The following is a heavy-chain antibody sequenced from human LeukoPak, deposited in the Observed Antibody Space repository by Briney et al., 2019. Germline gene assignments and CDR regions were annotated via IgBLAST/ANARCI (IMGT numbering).Heavy chain of an antibody. Sequence: VSVKVSCKVSGYTLTELSMHWVRQAPGKGLGWMGGFDPEDGETIYAQKFQGRVTMTEDTSTDTAYMELSSLRSGDTAVYYCATEVGGNFDYWGQGTLVTVSS. V-gene: IGHV1-24*01. CDR1: GYTLTELS. CDR2: FDPEDGET. CDR3: ATEVGGNFDY. D-gene: IGHD1-26*01. J-gene: IGHJ4*02.